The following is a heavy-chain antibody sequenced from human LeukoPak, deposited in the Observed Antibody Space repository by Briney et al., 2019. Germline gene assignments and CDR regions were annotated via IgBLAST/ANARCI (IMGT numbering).Heavy chain of an antibody. V-gene: IGHV3-48*04. CDR3: ARDLGGLDFDY. CDR2: ISSSSSTI. CDR1: GFTFSSYS. D-gene: IGHD3-16*01. Sequence: QSGGSLRLSCAASGFTFSSYSMNWVRQAPGEGLEWVSYISSSSSTIYYADSVKGRFTISRDNAKNSLYLQMNSLRAEDTAVYYCARDLGGLDFDYWGQGTLVTVSS. J-gene: IGHJ4*02.